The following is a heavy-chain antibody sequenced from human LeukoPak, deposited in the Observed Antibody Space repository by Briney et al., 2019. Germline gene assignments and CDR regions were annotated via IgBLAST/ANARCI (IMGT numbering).Heavy chain of an antibody. Sequence: PSETLSLTCTVSGGSISSYYWSWIRQPPGKGLEWIGYIYYSGSTNYNPSLKSRVTISVDTSRNQFSLKLSSVTAADTAVYYCARGGIPDYWGQGILVTVSS. V-gene: IGHV4-59*08. J-gene: IGHJ4*02. CDR1: GGSISSYY. D-gene: IGHD2-21*01. CDR3: ARGGIPDY. CDR2: IYYSGST.